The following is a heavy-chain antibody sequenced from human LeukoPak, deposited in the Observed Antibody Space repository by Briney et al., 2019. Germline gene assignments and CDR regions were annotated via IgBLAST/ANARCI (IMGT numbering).Heavy chain of an antibody. J-gene: IGHJ4*02. D-gene: IGHD4-17*01. CDR1: GGSISSYY. CDR3: ARVPTVTFFDY. V-gene: IGHV4-4*07. CDR2: IYTSGST. Sequence: SETLSLTCTISGGSISSYYWSWIRQPAGKGLEWIGRIYTSGSTNYNPSLKSRVTISVDTSKNQFSLKLSSVTAADTAVYYCARVPTVTFFDYWGQGTLVTVSS.